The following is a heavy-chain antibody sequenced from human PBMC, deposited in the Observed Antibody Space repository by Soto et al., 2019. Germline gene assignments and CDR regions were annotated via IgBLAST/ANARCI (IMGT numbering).Heavy chain of an antibody. V-gene: IGHV1-18*01. CDR1: GYTFTSYG. D-gene: IGHD3-16*01. CDR3: ARGYYDYIWGSHPFPKSPPSSDPFDY. CDR2: ISAYNGNT. Sequence: ASVKVSCKASGYTFTSYGISWVRQAPGQGLEWMGWISAYNGNTNYAQKLQGRVTMTTDTSTSTAYMELRSLRSDDTAVYYCARGYYDYIWGSHPFPKSPPSSDPFDYWGQGTLVTVSS. J-gene: IGHJ4*02.